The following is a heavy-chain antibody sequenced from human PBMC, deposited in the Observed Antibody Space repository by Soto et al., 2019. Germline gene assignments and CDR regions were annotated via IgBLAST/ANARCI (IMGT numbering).Heavy chain of an antibody. J-gene: IGHJ3*02. V-gene: IGHV3-30-3*01. Sequence: QVQLVESGGGVVQPGRSLRLSCAASGFTFSSYAMHWVRQAPGKGLEWVAVISYDGSNKYYADSVKGRFTISRDNSKNTLYLQMNSLRAEDTAVYYCARDPRDDACDIWGQGTMVTVSS. CDR1: GFTFSSYA. CDR3: ARDPRDDACDI. CDR2: ISYDGSNK.